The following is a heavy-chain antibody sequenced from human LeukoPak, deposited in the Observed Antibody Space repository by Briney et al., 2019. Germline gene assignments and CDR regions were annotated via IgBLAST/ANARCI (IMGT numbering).Heavy chain of an antibody. D-gene: IGHD2-2*01. CDR2: ISGSGGST. CDR3: AKKVGSD. Sequence: GGSLRLSCAASGFTFSSYAMSWVRQAPGKGLEWVSGISGSGGSTKDADSVKGRFTISRDNSKNTLYLQLNSLRAEDTAIYYCAKKVGSDWGQGTLVTVSS. V-gene: IGHV3-23*01. CDR1: GFTFSSYA. J-gene: IGHJ4*02.